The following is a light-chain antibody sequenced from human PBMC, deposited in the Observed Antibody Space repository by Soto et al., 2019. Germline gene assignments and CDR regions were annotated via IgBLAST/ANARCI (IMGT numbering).Light chain of an antibody. CDR1: QSISSW. CDR2: KAS. CDR3: QQYNSSPWT. V-gene: IGKV1-5*03. Sequence: DIQMTQGPSTLSASVGDRVTITCRASQSISSWLAWYQQKPGKAPKLLIYKASSLESGVPSRFSSSGAGTECTRTISSLQPDDVTTYYCQQYNSSPWTFGQGTKVDIK. J-gene: IGKJ1*01.